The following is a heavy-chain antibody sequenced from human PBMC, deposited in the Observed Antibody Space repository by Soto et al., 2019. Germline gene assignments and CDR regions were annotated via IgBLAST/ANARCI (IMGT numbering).Heavy chain of an antibody. V-gene: IGHV3-66*01. J-gene: IGHJ4*02. CDR3: ARAGRIAAAGTGVDY. Sequence: EVQLVESGGGLVQPGGSLRLSCAASGFTVSSNYMSWVRQAPGKGLEWVSVIYSGGSTYSADSVRGRFTISRDNSKNTLYLQMNTLRAEDTAVYYCARAGRIAAAGTGVDYWGQGTLVTVSS. CDR2: IYSGGST. D-gene: IGHD6-13*01. CDR1: GFTVSSNY.